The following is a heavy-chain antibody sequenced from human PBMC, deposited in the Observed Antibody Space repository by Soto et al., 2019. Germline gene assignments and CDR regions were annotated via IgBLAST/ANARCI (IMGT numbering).Heavy chain of an antibody. D-gene: IGHD2-2*01. J-gene: IGHJ6*03. CDR3: TTDGDIVVVPAATTYYYYYMDV. V-gene: IGHV3-15*07. Sequence: GGSLRLSCAASGFTFSNAWMNWVRQAPGKGLEWVGRIKSKTDGGTTDYAAPVKGRFTISRDDSKNTLYLQMNSRKTEDTAVYYCTTDGDIVVVPAATTYYYYYMDVWGKGTTVTVSS. CDR1: GFTFSNAW. CDR2: IKSKTDGGTT.